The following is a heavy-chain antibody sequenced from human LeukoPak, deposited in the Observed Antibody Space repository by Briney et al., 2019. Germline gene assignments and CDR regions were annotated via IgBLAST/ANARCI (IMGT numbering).Heavy chain of an antibody. J-gene: IGHJ3*02. CDR3: ARDSGHDAFDI. CDR1: GFTVSTNY. CDR2: IYRSGST. Sequence: PGGSLILSCAASGFTVSTNYVSWVRQAPGKGLEWVSVIYRSGSTYYADSVKGRFTISRDNSKNTLYLQMNRLRAEDTAVYYCARDSGHDAFDIWGQGTMVTVSS. V-gene: IGHV3-53*01.